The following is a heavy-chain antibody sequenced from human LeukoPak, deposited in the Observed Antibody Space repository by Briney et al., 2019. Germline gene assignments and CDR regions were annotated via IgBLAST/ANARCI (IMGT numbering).Heavy chain of an antibody. CDR1: GFTFSSYE. J-gene: IGHJ3*02. D-gene: IGHD4-17*01. CDR3: AREVPTGQAFDI. Sequence: GGSLRLSCAASGFTFSSYEMNWVRQAPGKGLEWVSYISSSHSTIYYAGSVKGRFTIPRDNAKNSLYLQMISLRAEDTAVYYCAREVPTGQAFDIWGQGTMVTVSS. CDR2: ISSSHSTI. V-gene: IGHV3-48*03.